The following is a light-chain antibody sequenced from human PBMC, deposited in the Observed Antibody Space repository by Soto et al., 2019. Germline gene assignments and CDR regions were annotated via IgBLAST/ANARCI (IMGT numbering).Light chain of an antibody. J-gene: IGKJ1*01. Sequence: ILLTQSPGTLSLSPGERATLSCRASQSVSSSYLAWYQQKPGQAPRLFIYGASSRATGIPDRFSGTGSGTDFTLTISRLEPEDFAVYYCQQYDSSPKTFGQGTKVDI. CDR3: QQYDSSPKT. V-gene: IGKV3-20*01. CDR2: GAS. CDR1: QSVSSSY.